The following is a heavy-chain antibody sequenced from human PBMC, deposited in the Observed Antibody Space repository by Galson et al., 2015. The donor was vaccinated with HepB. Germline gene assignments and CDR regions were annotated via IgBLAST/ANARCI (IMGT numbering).Heavy chain of an antibody. J-gene: IGHJ2*01. D-gene: IGHD2-2*01. CDR1: GVSISSYY. CDR3: ARDRPAQYFDL. V-gene: IGHV4-59*01. Sequence: ETLSLTCTVSGVSISSYYWTWIRQPPGKGLEWIGYIYYSGTTNYNPSLKSRVTISIDTSKNQFSLNLSSVTAADTAVYYCARDRPAQYFDLWGRGTLVTVSS. CDR2: IYYSGTT.